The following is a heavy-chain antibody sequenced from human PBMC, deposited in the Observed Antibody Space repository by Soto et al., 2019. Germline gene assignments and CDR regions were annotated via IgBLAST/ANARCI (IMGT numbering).Heavy chain of an antibody. V-gene: IGHV4-59*01. CDR1: GGSMYAYY. Sequence: SETLSLTCTVSGGSMYAYYWSWIRQPPGKGLDWIGYIYYSGRTNYNPSLKSRVTISVDTSKSQFSLNLSSVTAADTAVYYCARGGHDFAFDYWGQGGPVTVSS. CDR3: ARGGHDFAFDY. CDR2: IYYSGRT. J-gene: IGHJ4*02. D-gene: IGHD5-12*01.